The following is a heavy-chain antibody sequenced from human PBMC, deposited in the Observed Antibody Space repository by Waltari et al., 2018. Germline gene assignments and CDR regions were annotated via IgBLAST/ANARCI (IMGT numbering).Heavy chain of an antibody. CDR3: VKESPEAGRDY. J-gene: IGHJ4*02. D-gene: IGHD1-26*01. Sequence: QVQLVESGGGVVQPGESLRLSCAASGFSFSSSGMHWVRQAPGKGLEWVEFIQYDGRNKYNVDSVRGRFTISRDNSKNTLYLQMSSLGIDDTAVYYCVKESPEAGRDYWGQGTLVTVS. CDR1: GFSFSSSG. V-gene: IGHV3-30*02. CDR2: IQYDGRNK.